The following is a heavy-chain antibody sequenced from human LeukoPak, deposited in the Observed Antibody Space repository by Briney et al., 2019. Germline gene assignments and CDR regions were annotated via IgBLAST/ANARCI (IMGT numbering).Heavy chain of an antibody. D-gene: IGHD3-10*01. J-gene: IGHJ4*02. CDR2: INWNGGST. CDR1: GFTFDDYG. CDR3: VRGSRLLWFGESGDY. Sequence: PGGSLRLSCAASGFTFDDYGMSWVRQAPGKGLEWVSGINWNGGSTGYADSVKGRFTISRDNAKNSLYLQMNSLRVEDTALYYCVRGSRLLWFGESGDYWGQGTLVTVSS. V-gene: IGHV3-20*04.